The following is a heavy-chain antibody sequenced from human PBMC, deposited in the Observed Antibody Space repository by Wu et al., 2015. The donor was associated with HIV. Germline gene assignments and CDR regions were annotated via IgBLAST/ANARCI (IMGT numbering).Heavy chain of an antibody. J-gene: IGHJ4*02. Sequence: QVQLVQSGAEVMKPGASVKVSCKASGYIFTDYYMSWVRQAPGQGLEWMGWINPNSGGTNYAQKFQGRVTMTRNTSISTAYMELSSLRSEDTAVYYCARAYYYGSGSYSLRGDQGTLVTVSS. V-gene: IGHV1-2*02. CDR3: ARAYYYGSGSYSLR. CDR2: INPNSGGT. CDR1: GYIFTDYY. D-gene: IGHD3-10*01.